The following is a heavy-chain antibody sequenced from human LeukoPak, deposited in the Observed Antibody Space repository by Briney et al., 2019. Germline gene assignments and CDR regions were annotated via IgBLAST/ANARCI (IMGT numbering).Heavy chain of an antibody. CDR1: GFTFSSYA. D-gene: IGHD3-9*01. CDR3: AGILTGYYTFPLPFDY. J-gene: IGHJ4*02. V-gene: IGHV3-23*01. CDR2: ISGSGGST. Sequence: PGGSLRLSCAASGFTFSSYAMSWVRQAPGKGLEWVSAISGSGGSTYYADSVKGRFTIPRDNSKNTLYLQMNSLRAEDTAVYYCAGILTGYYTFPLPFDYWGQGTLVTVSS.